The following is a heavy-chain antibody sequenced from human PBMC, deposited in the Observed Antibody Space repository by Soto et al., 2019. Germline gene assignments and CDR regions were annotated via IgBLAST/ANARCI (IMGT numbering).Heavy chain of an antibody. CDR2: ISGTASRT. CDR1: GFTPTTTP. J-gene: IGHJ4*02. Sequence: GGSLRLSCAGSGFTPTTTPLSWVRQPPGKGLEWVTTISGTASRTYYVDSVKGRFTISRDNSKNTLYLQMNSLRAEDTAVYYCAKFADDFWSGAEYWVQGTLVTVSA. D-gene: IGHD3-3*01. V-gene: IGHV3-23*01. CDR3: AKFADDFWSGAEY.